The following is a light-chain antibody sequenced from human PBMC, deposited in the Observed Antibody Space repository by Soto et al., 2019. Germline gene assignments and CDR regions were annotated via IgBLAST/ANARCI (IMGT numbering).Light chain of an antibody. V-gene: IGLV2-14*01. CDR3: SSYTSSSLYV. J-gene: IGLJ1*01. Sequence: QSVLGQPASVSGSPGHSITISCTGTSSDVGGYNYVSWYQQLPDKAPKLMIYDVSDRPSGVSNRFSGSKSGNTASLTISGLQAEEEADYYCSSYTSSSLYVFGTGTKVTVL. CDR2: DVS. CDR1: SSDVGGYNY.